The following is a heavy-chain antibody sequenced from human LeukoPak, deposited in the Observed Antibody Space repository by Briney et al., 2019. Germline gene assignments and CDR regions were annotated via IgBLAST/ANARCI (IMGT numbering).Heavy chain of an antibody. CDR2: IYYSGST. J-gene: IGHJ4*02. D-gene: IGHD2-15*01. V-gene: IGHV4-59*01. Sequence: SETLSLTCTVSGGSISSYYWSWIRQPPGKGLEWIGYIYYSGSTNYNPSLKSRVTISVDTSKNQFSLKLSSVTAADTAVYYCARIHRYCSGGACYVLDNWGQGTLVAVSS. CDR3: ARIHRYCSGGACYVLDN. CDR1: GGSISSYY.